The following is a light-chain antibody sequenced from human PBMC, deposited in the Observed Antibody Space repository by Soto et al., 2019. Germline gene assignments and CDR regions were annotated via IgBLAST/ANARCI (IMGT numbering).Light chain of an antibody. CDR1: SSNIGSNT. Sequence: QSVLTPPPSASGTPGQRVTISCSGSSSNIGSNTVNWYQQLPGTAPKLLIYSNNQRPSGVPDRFSGSKSGTSASLAISGLQFEYEADYYCAAWDDSLNSRHVVFGGGTKLTVL. J-gene: IGLJ2*01. V-gene: IGLV1-44*01. CDR2: SNN. CDR3: AAWDDSLNSRHVV.